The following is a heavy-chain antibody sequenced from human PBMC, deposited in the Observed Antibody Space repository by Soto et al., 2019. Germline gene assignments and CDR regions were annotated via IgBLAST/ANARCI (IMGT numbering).Heavy chain of an antibody. CDR3: AAGGGLPRYY. V-gene: IGHV4-30-2*01. D-gene: IGHD5-12*01. J-gene: IGHJ4*02. CDR1: GGSISSGGYS. CDR2: IYHSGST. Sequence: QLQLQESGSGLVKPSQTLSLTCAVSGGSISSGGYSWSWIRQPPGKGLEWIGYIYHSGSTYYNPSLMCRVTISVDRSKSQFSLKLSSVTAADTAVYYCAAGGGLPRYYWGQGTLVTVSS.